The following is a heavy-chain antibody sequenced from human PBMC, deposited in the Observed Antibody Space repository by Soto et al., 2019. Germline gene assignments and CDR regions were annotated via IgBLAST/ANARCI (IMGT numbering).Heavy chain of an antibody. Sequence: EVQLVESGGGLVKPGGSLRLSCAASGFTFSSYSMNWVRQAPGKGLEWVSSISSSSSYIYYADSVKGRFTISRDNAKNSLYLKMKSLRAEETAVYSVARARNWTAFFDSWAREPWSPSPQ. J-gene: IGHJ4*02. CDR3: ARARNWTAFFDS. D-gene: IGHD1-1*01. CDR2: ISSSSSYI. CDR1: GFTFSSYS. V-gene: IGHV3-21*01.